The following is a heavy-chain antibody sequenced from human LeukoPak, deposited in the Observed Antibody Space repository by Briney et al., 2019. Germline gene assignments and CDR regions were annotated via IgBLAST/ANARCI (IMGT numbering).Heavy chain of an antibody. CDR3: AISAIAEAPPWDWFDR. J-gene: IGHJ5*02. Sequence: PGGSLRLSCAASGFTFSTYSMNWVRQAPGKGLEWVSAISSSSGYIYYADSVKGRFTISRDNAKNSLYLQMNSLRAEDTAVYYCAISAIAEAPPWDWFDRWGQGTLVTVS. D-gene: IGHD6-19*01. CDR1: GFTFSTYS. V-gene: IGHV3-21*01. CDR2: ISSSSGYI.